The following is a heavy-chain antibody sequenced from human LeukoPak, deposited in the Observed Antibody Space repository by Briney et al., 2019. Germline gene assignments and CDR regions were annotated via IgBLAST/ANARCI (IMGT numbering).Heavy chain of an antibody. D-gene: IGHD1-26*01. V-gene: IGHV3-23*01. CDR1: GYSISSGYY. CDR2: ISGSGGST. J-gene: IGHJ5*02. CDR3: ATCLPPDGIVGATVDWFDP. Sequence: PSETLSLTCTVSGYSISSGYYWGWIRQPPGKGLEWVSAISGSGGSTYYADSVKGRFTISRDNSKNTLYLQMNSLRAEDTAVYYCATCLPPDGIVGATVDWFDPWGQGTLVTVSS.